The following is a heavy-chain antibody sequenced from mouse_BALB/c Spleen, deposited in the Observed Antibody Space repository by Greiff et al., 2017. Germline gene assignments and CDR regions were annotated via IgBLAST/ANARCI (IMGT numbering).Heavy chain of an antibody. V-gene: IGHV1-7*01. J-gene: IGHJ2*01. Sequence: QVHVKQSGAELAKPGASVKMSCKASGYTFTSYWMHWVKQRPGQGLEWIGYINPSTGYTEYNQKFKDKATLTADKSSSTAYMQLSSLTSEDSAVYYCARAGLPFDYWGQGTTLTVSS. D-gene: IGHD2-4*01. CDR2: INPSTGYT. CDR1: GYTFTSYW. CDR3: ARAGLPFDY.